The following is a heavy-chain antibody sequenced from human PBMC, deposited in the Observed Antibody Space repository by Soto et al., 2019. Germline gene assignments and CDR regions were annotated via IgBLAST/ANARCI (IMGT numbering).Heavy chain of an antibody. CDR2: IRSKANNYAT. J-gene: IGHJ6*03. V-gene: IGHV3-73*01. Sequence: EVQLVESGGGLVQPGGSLKLYCAASGFTFSGSAMHWVRQASGKGLEWVGRIRSKANNYATAYGASVKGRFTTSRDDSKNTAYLQMNSLKTEDTAVYYCSRQASDFWSGKPQYYMDVWGKGTTVIVSS. CDR1: GFTFSGSA. D-gene: IGHD3-3*01. CDR3: SRQASDFWSGKPQYYMDV.